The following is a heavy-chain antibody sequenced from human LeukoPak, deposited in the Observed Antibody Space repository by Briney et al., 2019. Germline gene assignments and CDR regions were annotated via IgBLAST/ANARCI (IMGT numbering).Heavy chain of an antibody. CDR2: MNPNSGNA. Sequence: ASVKVSCKASGYTFTSYYMHWVRQAPGQGLEWMGWMNPNSGNAGYAQKFQGRVTMTRNTSISTAYMELSSLRSEDTAVYYCARGIVATYWGQGTLVTVSS. CDR1: GYTFTSYY. J-gene: IGHJ4*02. V-gene: IGHV1-8*02. CDR3: ARGIVATY. D-gene: IGHD5-12*01.